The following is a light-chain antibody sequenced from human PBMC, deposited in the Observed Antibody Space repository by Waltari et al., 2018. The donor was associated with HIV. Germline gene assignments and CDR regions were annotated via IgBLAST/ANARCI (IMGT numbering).Light chain of an antibody. V-gene: IGKV4-1*01. CDR2: WAS. CDR1: QSVLYSSHNKNY. CDR3: QQYYSAPYT. J-gene: IGKJ2*01. Sequence: DIVMTQSPDSLALSLGERATISCKSSQSVLYSSHNKNYLAWYQQKPGQPPKLLIYWASTRESGVPDRFSGSWSGTDFTLTINSLQAEDVAVYSCQQYYSAPYTFGQGTKLEIK.